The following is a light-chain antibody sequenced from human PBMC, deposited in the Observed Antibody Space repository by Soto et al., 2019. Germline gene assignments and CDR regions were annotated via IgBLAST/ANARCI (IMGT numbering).Light chain of an antibody. CDR3: QHYSLYSPWT. Sequence: DIQLTQSPSFLSASLGYRVTITCRTIQNINALLAWYQQRPGQAPSLRIYDAPTVQSGVPSRFSGSGSGTEFTHTISSLQPDDSATYYCQHYSLYSPWTFGQGTKVDIK. CDR1: QNINAL. J-gene: IGKJ1*01. V-gene: IGKV1-5*01. CDR2: DAP.